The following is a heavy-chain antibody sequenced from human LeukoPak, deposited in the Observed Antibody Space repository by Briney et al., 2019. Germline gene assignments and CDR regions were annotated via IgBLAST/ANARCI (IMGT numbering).Heavy chain of an antibody. CDR3: ARGGYDFWSGYPYYFDY. Sequence: TGGSLRLSCAASGFTFSSYSMNWVRQAPGKGLEWVSSISSSSSYIYYADSVKGRFTSSRDNAKNSLYLQMNSLRAEDTAVYYCARGGYDFWSGYPYYFDYWGQGTLVTVSS. CDR1: GFTFSSYS. CDR2: ISSSSSYI. J-gene: IGHJ4*02. D-gene: IGHD3-3*01. V-gene: IGHV3-21*01.